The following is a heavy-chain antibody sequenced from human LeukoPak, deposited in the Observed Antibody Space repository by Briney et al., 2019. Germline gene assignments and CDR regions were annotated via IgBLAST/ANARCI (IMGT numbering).Heavy chain of an antibody. CDR3: AKEGSSGWLYYFDY. V-gene: IGHV3-30*18. D-gene: IGHD6-19*01. CDR1: GFTFSSYG. J-gene: IGHJ4*02. Sequence: GGSLRLSCAASGFTFSSYGMHWVRQAPGKGLEWVAVISYDGSNKYYADSVKGRFTISRDNSKNTLYLQMNSLRAEDTAVYYCAKEGSSGWLYYFDYWGQGTLVTVSS. CDR2: ISYDGSNK.